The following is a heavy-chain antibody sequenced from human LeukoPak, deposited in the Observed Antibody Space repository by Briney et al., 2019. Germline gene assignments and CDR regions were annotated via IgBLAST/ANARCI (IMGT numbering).Heavy chain of an antibody. CDR2: ISSSGSTI. CDR3: ARETAAVN. CDR1: GFMFSSYE. Sequence: PGGSLRLSCAASGFMFSSYEMNWVRQAPGKGLEWVSYISSSGSTIHYADSVKGRFTISRDNVKNSLYLQMNSLRAEDTAIYYCARETAAVNWGQGTVVTVSS. V-gene: IGHV3-48*03. D-gene: IGHD6-13*01. J-gene: IGHJ4*02.